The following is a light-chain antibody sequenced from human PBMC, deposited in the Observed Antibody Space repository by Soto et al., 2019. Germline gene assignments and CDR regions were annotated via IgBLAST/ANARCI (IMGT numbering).Light chain of an antibody. Sequence: SALTQPASVSGSPGQSITISCTGTSSDVGGYNYVSWYQQHPGKAPKLMLYDVTYRPPGVSTRFSGSKSGNTASLTVSGLQAEDEADYYCSSYTSSSFLVFGGGTQLTVL. CDR2: DVT. CDR3: SSYTSSSFLV. V-gene: IGLV2-14*03. J-gene: IGLJ2*01. CDR1: SSDVGGYNY.